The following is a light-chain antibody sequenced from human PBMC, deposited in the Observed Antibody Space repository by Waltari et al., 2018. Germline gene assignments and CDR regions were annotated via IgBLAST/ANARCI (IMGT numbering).Light chain of an antibody. V-gene: IGLV2-8*01. CDR2: EVT. J-gene: IGLJ2*01. Sequence: QSALTQPPSASGSPGQPVTISCTGTSSAVGGYNYVPWYQQHPGKAPKLSIYEVTKRPSGVPDRFSGSKSGNTASLTVSGLQADDEADYYCNSYAGRNRLGVFGGGTKVTVL. CDR3: NSYAGRNRLGV. CDR1: SSAVGGYNY.